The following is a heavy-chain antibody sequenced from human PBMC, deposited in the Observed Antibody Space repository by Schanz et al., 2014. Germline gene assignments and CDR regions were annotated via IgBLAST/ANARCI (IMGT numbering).Heavy chain of an antibody. V-gene: IGHV4-34*01. J-gene: IGHJ4*02. CDR1: GGSFSGYW. D-gene: IGHD1-7*01. CDR3: ATWSGTRLFHN. CDR2: VNHGGYP. Sequence: QVQLQQWGAGLLKPSETLSLTCAFSGGSFSGYWWTWVRQSPGKGLEWIGEVNHGGYPNYNPSLKGRVPVSVDMSKKHFSLGLSSVTAADTAAYYCATWSGTRLFHNWGQGTLVTVSS.